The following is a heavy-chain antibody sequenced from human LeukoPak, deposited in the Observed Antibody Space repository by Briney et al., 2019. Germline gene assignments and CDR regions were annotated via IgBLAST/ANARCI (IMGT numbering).Heavy chain of an antibody. Sequence: GGSLRLSCAASGFTFSSYEMNWVRQAPGKGLEWVSSISSSSSYIYYADSVKGRFTISRDNAKNSLYLQMNSLRAEDTAVYYCARGHVLRYFDRPAIFDYWGQGTLVTVSS. D-gene: IGHD3-9*01. CDR2: ISSSSSYI. J-gene: IGHJ4*02. CDR1: GFTFSSYE. CDR3: ARGHVLRYFDRPAIFDY. V-gene: IGHV3-21*01.